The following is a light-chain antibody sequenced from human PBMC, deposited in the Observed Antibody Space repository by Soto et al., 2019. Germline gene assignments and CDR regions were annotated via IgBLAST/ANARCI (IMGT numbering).Light chain of an antibody. V-gene: IGLV2-8*01. CDR3: SSYAGSNNVV. J-gene: IGLJ2*01. CDR1: SSDVGGYNY. Sequence: QSALTQPPSASGSPGQSVTISCTGTSSDVGGYNYVSWYQHHPGKAPKLMIYEVTKRPSGVPDRFSGSKSGNRASLTVSGLQAEDEADYYCSSYAGSNNVVFGGGTKLTVL. CDR2: EVT.